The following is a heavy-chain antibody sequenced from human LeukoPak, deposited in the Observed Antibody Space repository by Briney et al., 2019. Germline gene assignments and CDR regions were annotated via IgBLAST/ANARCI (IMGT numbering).Heavy chain of an antibody. CDR3: AHGSTNIWLYYYDS. CDR1: GFSLTSDGVG. Sequence: SGPTLVKPTQTLTLTCNFSGFSLTSDGVGVGWIRQPPGKALEWLAIVYWDDDKRHRQSLKNRLTITKDTSKNHVVLTMTNMDPVDTATYYCAHGSTNIWLYYYDSWGPGTLVTVSS. J-gene: IGHJ4*02. CDR2: VYWDDDK. D-gene: IGHD3-9*01. V-gene: IGHV2-5*02.